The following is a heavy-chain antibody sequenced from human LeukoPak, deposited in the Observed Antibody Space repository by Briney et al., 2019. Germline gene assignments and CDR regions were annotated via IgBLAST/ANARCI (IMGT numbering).Heavy chain of an antibody. V-gene: IGHV3-30-3*01. J-gene: IGHJ4*02. Sequence: GGSLRLSCAASGFTFSSYAMHWVRQAPGKGLEWVAVISYDGSNKYYADSVKGRFTISRDNSKNTLYLQMNSLRAEDTAVYYCARVGSGWYWDCWGQGTLVTVSS. CDR3: ARVGSGWYWDC. CDR2: ISYDGSNK. D-gene: IGHD6-19*01. CDR1: GFTFSSYA.